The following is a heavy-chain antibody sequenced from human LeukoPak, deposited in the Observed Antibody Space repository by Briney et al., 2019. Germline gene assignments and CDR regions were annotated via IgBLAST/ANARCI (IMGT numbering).Heavy chain of an antibody. CDR3: ARVRRSSGYYFDY. CDR1: GFTFSSYS. D-gene: IGHD3-22*01. CDR2: ISSSSSYI. J-gene: IGHJ4*02. V-gene: IGHV3-21*01. Sequence: GGSLRLSCAASGFTFSSYSMNWVRQAPGKGLEWVSSISSSSSYIYYADSVKGRFTISRDNAKNSLYLRMNSLRAEDTAVYYCARVRRSSGYYFDYWGQGTLVTVSS.